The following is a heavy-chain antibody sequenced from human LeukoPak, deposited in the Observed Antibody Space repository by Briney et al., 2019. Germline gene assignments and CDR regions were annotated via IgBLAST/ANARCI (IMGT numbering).Heavy chain of an antibody. Sequence: SQTLSLTCTVSGGSISSGSYYWSWIWQPAGKGPEWIGRIYTSGSTNYNPSLKSRVTISVDTSKNQFSLKLSSVTAADTAVYYCARDRESGSYYSRAFDIWGQGTMVTVSS. CDR3: ARDRESGSYYSRAFDI. V-gene: IGHV4-61*02. D-gene: IGHD1-26*01. CDR2: IYTSGST. CDR1: GGSISSGSYY. J-gene: IGHJ3*02.